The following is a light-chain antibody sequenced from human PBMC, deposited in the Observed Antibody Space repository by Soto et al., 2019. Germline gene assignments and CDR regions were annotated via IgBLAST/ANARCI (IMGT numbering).Light chain of an antibody. CDR3: QQSYSTPA. Sequence: DIQMTQSPSSLSASVGDRVTITCRASQTINNYLNWYQQKPGKATHLLIYATSTLQSGVPSRFSGSGSGTDFTLTISSLQPEDFATYYCQQSYSTPAFGPGTKVDIK. V-gene: IGKV1-39*01. CDR2: ATS. CDR1: QTINNY. J-gene: IGKJ3*01.